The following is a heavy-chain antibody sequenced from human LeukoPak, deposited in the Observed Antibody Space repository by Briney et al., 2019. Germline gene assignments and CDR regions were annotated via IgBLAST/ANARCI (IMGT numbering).Heavy chain of an antibody. CDR3: ARDCREYSSSSMFDY. CDR1: GYTFTSYY. CDR2: INPSGGST. J-gene: IGHJ4*02. D-gene: IGHD6-6*01. V-gene: IGHV1-46*01. Sequence: ASVKVSCKASGYTFTSYYMHWVRQAPGQGLEWMGIINPSGGSTSYAQKFQGRVTMTRDTSTSTVYMELSSLRSEDTAVYYCARDCREYSSSSMFDYWGQGTLVTVSP.